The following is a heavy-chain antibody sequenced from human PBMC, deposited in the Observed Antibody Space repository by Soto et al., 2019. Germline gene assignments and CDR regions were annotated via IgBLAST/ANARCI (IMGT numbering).Heavy chain of an antibody. J-gene: IGHJ1*01. D-gene: IGHD3-9*01. CDR3: ATRDYDILTGYLHI. V-gene: IGHV1-2*02. CDR2: INADSGDT. CDR1: EHTSTIYY. Sequence: QAHLVQSGAEVRKPGASVKVSCQALEHTSTIYYIHWVRQARGQGLEWLGWINADSGDTTYAEDFRGRVTFTRDTSTITFHMELRRLRLDDTAMYCCATRDYDILTGYLHIWGQVTMITVSS.